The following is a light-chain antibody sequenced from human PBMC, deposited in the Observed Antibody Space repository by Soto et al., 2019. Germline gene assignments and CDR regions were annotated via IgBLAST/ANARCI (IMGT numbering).Light chain of an antibody. CDR3: SSFSSITREV. V-gene: IGLV2-14*01. CDR2: EVS. Sequence: QSVLTQPAPVSGTPGQSINIYCTGTSSDVGGYSYVSWYQQHPGKTPKLIIYEVSNRPSGVSNRFSGSKSGNTASLTISGLQTEDEADYYCSSFSSITREVFGGGTQLTVL. CDR1: SSDVGGYSY. J-gene: IGLJ2*01.